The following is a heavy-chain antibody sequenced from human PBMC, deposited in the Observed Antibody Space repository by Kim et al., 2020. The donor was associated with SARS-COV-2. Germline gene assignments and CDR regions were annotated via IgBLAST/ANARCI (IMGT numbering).Heavy chain of an antibody. CDR3: ARSLGAGPSTIFGVVIIPDAFDI. J-gene: IGHJ3*02. CDR2: IYYSGST. Sequence: SETLSLTCTVSGGSFSSSSYYWGWIRQPPGKGLEWIGSIYYSGSTYYNPSLKSRVTISVDTSKNQFSLKLSSVTAADTAVYYCARSLGAGPSTIFGVVIIPDAFDIWGQGTMVTVSS. CDR1: GGSFSSSSYY. D-gene: IGHD3-3*01. V-gene: IGHV4-39*01.